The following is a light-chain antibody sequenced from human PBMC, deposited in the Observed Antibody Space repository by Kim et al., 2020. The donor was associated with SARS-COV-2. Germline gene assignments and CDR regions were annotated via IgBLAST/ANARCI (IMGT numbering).Light chain of an antibody. CDR3: QSRDSGGNPVLV. CDR2: GKN. J-gene: IGLJ3*02. Sequence: SSELTQDPAVSVALGQTVRITCQGDSLRSYYASWYQQKPGQAPVLVIYGKNNRPSGIPDRFSGSGSGNTASLTITGAQAEDEADFYCQSRDSGGNPVLVF. CDR1: SLRSYY. V-gene: IGLV3-19*01.